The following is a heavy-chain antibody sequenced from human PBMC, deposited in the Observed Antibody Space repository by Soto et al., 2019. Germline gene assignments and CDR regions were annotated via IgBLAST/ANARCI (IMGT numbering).Heavy chain of an antibody. CDR1: GGSISSYY. D-gene: IGHD5-18*01. CDR2: IYYSGST. J-gene: IGHJ4*02. Sequence: QVQLQESGPGLVKPSETLSLTCTVSGGSISSYYWSWIRQPPGKGLEWIGYIYYSGSTNYNPSLKSRVTISVDTSKNQFSLKLSSVTAADTAVYYCAREGGYSYGQYYFDYWGQGTLVTGSS. V-gene: IGHV4-59*01. CDR3: AREGGYSYGQYYFDY.